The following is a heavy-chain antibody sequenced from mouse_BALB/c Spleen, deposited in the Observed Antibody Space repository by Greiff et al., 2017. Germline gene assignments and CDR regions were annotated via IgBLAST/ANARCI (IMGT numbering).Heavy chain of an antibody. Sequence: VQLQQSGAELARPGASVKLSCKASGYTFTSYWMQWVKQRPGQGLEWIGAIYPGDGDTRYTQKFKGKATLTADKSSSTAYMQLSSLASEDSAVYYGAREGVLRLRYFDVWGAGTTVTVSS. V-gene: IGHV1-87*01. CDR2: IYPGDGDT. D-gene: IGHD1-2*01. J-gene: IGHJ1*01. CDR1: GYTFTSYW. CDR3: AREGVLRLRYFDV.